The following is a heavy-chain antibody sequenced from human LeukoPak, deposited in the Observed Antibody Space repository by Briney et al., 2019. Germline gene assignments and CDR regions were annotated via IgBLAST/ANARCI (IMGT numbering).Heavy chain of an antibody. CDR1: GFTFSSYA. D-gene: IGHD6-13*01. J-gene: IGHJ5*02. CDR3: AKDSSSWFFVRIGFDP. Sequence: GGSLRLSCAASGFTFSSYAMSWVLQAPGKGLEWVSAISGSGGSTYYADSVKGRFTISRDNSKNTLYLQMNSLRAEDTAVYYCAKDSSSWFFVRIGFDPWGQGTLVAVSS. CDR2: ISGSGGST. V-gene: IGHV3-23*01.